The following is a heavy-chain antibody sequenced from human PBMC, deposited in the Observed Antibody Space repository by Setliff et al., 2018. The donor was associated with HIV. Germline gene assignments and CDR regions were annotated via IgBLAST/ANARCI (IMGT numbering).Heavy chain of an antibody. J-gene: IGHJ6*03. V-gene: IGHV4-34*01. CDR2: INHDGTT. D-gene: IGHD3-3*01. CDR3: ARGSRQLTIFGVVFKTNYYFMDV. Sequence: PSETLSLTCAVYGGSFSGYYWSWIRQPPGKGLEWIGEINHDGTTNYNPSLKSRVTISVDTSKNQFSLTLNSVTAADTAVYYCARGSRQLTIFGVVFKTNYYFMDVWGKGTAVTVSS. CDR1: GGSFSGYY.